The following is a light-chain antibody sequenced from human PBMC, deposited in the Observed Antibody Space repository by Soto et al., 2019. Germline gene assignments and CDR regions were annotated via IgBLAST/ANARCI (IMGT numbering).Light chain of an antibody. CDR3: QQYYSIPLT. CDR2: WAS. J-gene: IGKJ4*01. Sequence: DIVMTQSPDSLAVSLGERAAINCKSSQSVFDSSTNKNYLAWYQQKPGEPPKLLIYWASSRESGVPDRFSGSGSGTDFTLTISSLQAEDVAVYHCQQYYSIPLTFGGGTKVEIK. V-gene: IGKV4-1*01. CDR1: QSVFDSSTNKNY.